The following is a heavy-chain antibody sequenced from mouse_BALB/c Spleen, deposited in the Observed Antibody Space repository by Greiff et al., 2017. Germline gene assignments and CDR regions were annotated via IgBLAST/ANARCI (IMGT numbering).Heavy chain of an antibody. Sequence: EVQGVESGGGLVKPGGSLKLSCAASGFTFSDYYMYWVRQTPEKRLEWVATISDGGSYTYYPDSVKGRFTISRDNAKNNLYLQMSSLKSEDTAMYYCARDRGILSYAMDYWGQGTSVTVSS. CDR2: ISDGGSYT. CDR3: ARDRGILSYAMDY. CDR1: GFTFSDYY. J-gene: IGHJ4*01. V-gene: IGHV5-4*02. D-gene: IGHD3-1*01.